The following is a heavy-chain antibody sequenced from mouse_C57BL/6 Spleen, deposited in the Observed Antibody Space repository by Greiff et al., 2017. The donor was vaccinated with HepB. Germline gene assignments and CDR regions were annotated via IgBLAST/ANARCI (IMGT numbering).Heavy chain of an antibody. CDR2: IYPGDGDT. J-gene: IGHJ2*01. CDR1: GYAFSSSW. D-gene: IGHD2-4*01. Sequence: QVQLQQSGPELVKPGASVKISCKASGYAFSSSWMNWVKQRPGKGLEWIGRIYPGDGDTNYNGKFKGKATLTADKSSSTAYMQLSSLTSEDSAVYFCARREDYDEDFDYWGQGTTLTVSS. CDR3: ARREDYDEDFDY. V-gene: IGHV1-82*01.